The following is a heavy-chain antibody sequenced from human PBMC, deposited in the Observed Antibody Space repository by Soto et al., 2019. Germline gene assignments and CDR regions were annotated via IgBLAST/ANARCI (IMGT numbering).Heavy chain of an antibody. CDR3: ARHDGICSGGSCYSEWFDP. CDR2: IYYSGST. J-gene: IGHJ5*02. Sequence: LQTHPPSRTVVDGTIGDIGYYRSWIRKPPGKGLEWIGSIYYSGSTYYNPSLKSRVTISVDTSKNQFSLKLSSVTAADTAVYYCARHDGICSGGSCYSEWFDPWGQGTLVTVSS. CDR1: DGTIGDIGYY. D-gene: IGHD2-15*01. V-gene: IGHV4-39*01.